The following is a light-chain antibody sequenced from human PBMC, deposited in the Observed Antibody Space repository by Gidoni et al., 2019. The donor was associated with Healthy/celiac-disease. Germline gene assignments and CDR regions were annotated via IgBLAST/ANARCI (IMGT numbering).Light chain of an antibody. J-gene: IGLJ2*01. V-gene: IGLV3-1*01. CDR2: QDS. Sequence: SYALTQPPSVSVSPGQTASITCSGDKLGDKYACWYQQKPGQSPVLVIYQDSKRPSGIPERFSGSNSGNTATLTISGTQAMDEADYYCQAWESSTVVGVGTKLTVL. CDR3: QAWESSTV. CDR1: KLGDKY.